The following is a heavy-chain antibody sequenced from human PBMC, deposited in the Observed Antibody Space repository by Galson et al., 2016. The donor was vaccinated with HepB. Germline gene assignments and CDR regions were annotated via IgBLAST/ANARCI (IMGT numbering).Heavy chain of an antibody. D-gene: IGHD3-10*01. Sequence: SLRLSCAASGFDFRSYWMHWVRQGPGKGLVWVSRISYDGTRTNYADSVQGRFTISRDNAKNTLYLQMNSLRPEDTAVYYCTRDFPGSHDASDFWGQGTMFTVSS. J-gene: IGHJ3*01. V-gene: IGHV3-74*01. CDR1: GFDFRSYW. CDR2: ISYDGTRT. CDR3: TRDFPGSHDASDF.